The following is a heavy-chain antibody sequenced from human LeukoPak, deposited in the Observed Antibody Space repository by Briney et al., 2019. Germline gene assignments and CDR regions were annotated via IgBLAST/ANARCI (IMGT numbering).Heavy chain of an antibody. CDR2: IYYSGST. V-gene: IGHV4-31*03. J-gene: IGHJ4*02. D-gene: IGHD3-10*01. Sequence: PSETLSLTCTVSGGSISSGGYYWSWIRQHPGKGREWIGYIYYSGSTYYNPSLKSRVTISVDTSKNQFSLKLSSVTAADTAVYYCARDPLWFGEFGPHWGQGTLVTVSS. CDR1: GGSISSGGYY. CDR3: ARDPLWFGEFGPH.